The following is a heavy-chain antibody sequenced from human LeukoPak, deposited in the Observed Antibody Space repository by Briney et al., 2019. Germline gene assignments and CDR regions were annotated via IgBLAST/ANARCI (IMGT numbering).Heavy chain of an antibody. Sequence: GASVKVSCKASGYTFTSYDINWVRQATGQGLEWMGWMNPNSGNTGYAQKFQGRVTMTRTTSINTAYMELSGLRSEDTAVYYCARYITGDGFDIWGQGTMVTVTS. J-gene: IGHJ3*02. V-gene: IGHV1-8*01. CDR2: MNPNSGNT. CDR1: GYTFTSYD. CDR3: ARYITGDGFDI. D-gene: IGHD1-14*01.